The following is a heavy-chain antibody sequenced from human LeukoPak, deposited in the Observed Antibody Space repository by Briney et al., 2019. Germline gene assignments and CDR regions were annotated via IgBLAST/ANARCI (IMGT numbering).Heavy chain of an antibody. CDR1: GGTFSSYA. V-gene: IGHV1-69*04. Sequence: SVKVSCKASGGTFSSYAISWVRQAPGQGLEWMGRIIPILGIANYAQRFQGRVTITADKSTSTAYMELSSLRSEDTAVYYCARGLYCGGDCYSNWFDPWGQGTLVTVSS. CDR2: IIPILGIA. D-gene: IGHD2-21*02. J-gene: IGHJ5*02. CDR3: ARGLYCGGDCYSNWFDP.